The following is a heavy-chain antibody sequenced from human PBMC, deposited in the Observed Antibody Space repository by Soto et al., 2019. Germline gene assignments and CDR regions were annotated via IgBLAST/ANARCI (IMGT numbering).Heavy chain of an antibody. CDR2: INAGNGNT. Sequence: QVQLVQSGAEEKKPGASVKVSCKASGYTFTSYAMHWVRQAPGQRLEWMGWINAGNGNTKYSQQFQGRVTITRDTSERPDYMELSSMRSEDTAVYYCARSIVVVTALDYWGQGTLVTVSS. CDR1: GYTFTSYA. V-gene: IGHV1-3*05. CDR3: ARSIVVVTALDY. D-gene: IGHD2-21*02. J-gene: IGHJ4*02.